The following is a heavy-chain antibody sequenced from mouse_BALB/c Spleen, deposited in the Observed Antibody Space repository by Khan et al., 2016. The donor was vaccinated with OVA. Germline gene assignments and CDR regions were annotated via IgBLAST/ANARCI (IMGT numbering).Heavy chain of an antibody. J-gene: IGHJ2*01. V-gene: IGHV2-9*02. CDR1: GFSLTSYG. CDR3: ARLEDM. CDR2: IWAGGST. Sequence: VQLQESGPGLVAPSQSLSITCTVSGFSLTSYGVHWVRQPPGKGLEWRGVIWAGGSTNYNSALMSRLSISKDNSKSQVFSKMNSLQTDDTAMYYCARLEDMWGQGTTLTVSS.